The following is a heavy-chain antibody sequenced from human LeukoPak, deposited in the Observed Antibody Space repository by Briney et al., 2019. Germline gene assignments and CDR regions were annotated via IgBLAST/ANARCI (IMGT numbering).Heavy chain of an antibody. CDR2: ISWNGGGV. D-gene: IGHD2-2*01. CDR3: AKGDCGSSSCTRLDN. CDR1: GFTFDDYG. V-gene: IGHV3-9*01. J-gene: IGHJ4*02. Sequence: GGSLRLSCAASGFTFDDYGMHWVRHAPGKGLELDSGISWNGGGVAYAASVKGRFTISRDNAKKSLFLQMNSLRPEDTALYYCAKGDCGSSSCTRLDNWGQGTLVTVSS.